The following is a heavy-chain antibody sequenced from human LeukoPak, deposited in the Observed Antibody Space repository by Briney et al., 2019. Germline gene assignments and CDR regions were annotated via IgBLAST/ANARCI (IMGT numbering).Heavy chain of an antibody. CDR2: INEEGSEK. J-gene: IGHJ3*02. Sequence: PGGSLRLSCAASGFTFSPYWMSWVRQAPGKGLERVANINEEGSEKYYVDSVKGRFTISRDNAKNSLYLEMTSLRAEDTAVYYCARDSPYGDYDAFDIWGQGTMVTVSS. V-gene: IGHV3-7*01. CDR1: GFTFSPYW. D-gene: IGHD4-17*01. CDR3: ARDSPYGDYDAFDI.